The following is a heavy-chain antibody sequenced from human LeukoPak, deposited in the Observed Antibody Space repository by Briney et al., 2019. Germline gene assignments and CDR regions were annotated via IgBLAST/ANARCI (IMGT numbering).Heavy chain of an antibody. CDR1: GFNISDFW. V-gene: IGHV3-7*01. CDR3: ARFRRAAGTRYWFDP. J-gene: IGHJ5*02. Sequence: GGSLRLSCAASGFNISDFWMTWVRQAPGKGLEWVANIEQDGSEKYYVDSVKGRFTISRDNAKNSLYLQMNSLRAEDTAVYYCARFRRAAGTRYWFDPWGQGTLVTVSS. CDR2: IEQDGSEK. D-gene: IGHD6-13*01.